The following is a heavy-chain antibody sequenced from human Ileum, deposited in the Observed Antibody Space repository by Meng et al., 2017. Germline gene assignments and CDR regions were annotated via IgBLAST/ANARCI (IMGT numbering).Heavy chain of an antibody. CDR1: GGSISTSSYY. D-gene: IGHD1-26*01. CDR2: IYYSGST. V-gene: IGHV4-39*07. CDR3: AREYSGSSLFDP. Sequence: ESLKISCIVSGGSISTSSYYWGWSRQAPGKGLEWIGSIYYSGSTYYKPSLKSRVIISMDMSKNQFSLSLSAVTAADTAVYYCAREYSGSSLFDPWGQGTLVTVSS. J-gene: IGHJ5*02.